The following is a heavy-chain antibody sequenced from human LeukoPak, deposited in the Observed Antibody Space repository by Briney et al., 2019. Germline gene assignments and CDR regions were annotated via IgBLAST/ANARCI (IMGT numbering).Heavy chain of an antibody. CDR2: VSYTGST. V-gene: IGHV4-39*01. CDR3: ARTGYATGWLDY. CDR1: GGSISSSTYY. J-gene: IGHJ4*02. Sequence: SETLSLTCTVSGGSISSSTYYWAWIRQASGKGLEYIGSVSYTGSTFSNPSLRSRGTISVDTSKNQFSLRLSSVTAADTAVYYCARTGYATGWLDYWGQGTLVTVSS. D-gene: IGHD5-12*01.